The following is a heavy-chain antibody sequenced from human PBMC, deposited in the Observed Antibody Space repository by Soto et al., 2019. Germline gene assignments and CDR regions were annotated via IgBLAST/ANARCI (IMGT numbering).Heavy chain of an antibody. Sequence: QVQLQESGPGLVKPSGTLSLTCAVSGGSISSSNWWSWVRQPPGKGLEWIGEIYHSGSTNYNPSLQSRVTISVDKSKNQFSLKLSSVTAADTAVYYCARGVPYYDILTGYSTNNWFDPWGQGTLVTVSS. CDR1: GGSISSSNW. J-gene: IGHJ5*02. CDR3: ARGVPYYDILTGYSTNNWFDP. D-gene: IGHD3-9*01. CDR2: IYHSGST. V-gene: IGHV4-4*02.